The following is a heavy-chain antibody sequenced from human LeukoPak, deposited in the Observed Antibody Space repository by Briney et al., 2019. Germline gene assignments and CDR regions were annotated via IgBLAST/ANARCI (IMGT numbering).Heavy chain of an antibody. CDR3: ARDQSIDDGAFDY. CDR1: GYTFTSYY. V-gene: IGHV1-46*01. D-gene: IGHD1-1*01. CDR2: INPSGGST. J-gene: IGHJ4*02. Sequence: ASVKVSCKASGYTFTSYYMRWVRQAPGQGLEWMGIINPSGGSTSYAQKFQGRVTMTRDMSTSTVYMELSSLRSEDTAVYYCARDQSIDDGAFDYWGQGTLVTVSS.